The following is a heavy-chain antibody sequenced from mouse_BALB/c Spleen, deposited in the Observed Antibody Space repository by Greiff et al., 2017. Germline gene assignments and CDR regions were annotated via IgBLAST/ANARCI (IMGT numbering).Heavy chain of an antibody. D-gene: IGHD1-1*01. CDR3: TRRDYGSSYAMDY. CDR1: GYTFTSYW. J-gene: IGHJ4*01. V-gene: IGHV1S127*01. CDR2: IDPSDSYT. Sequence: QVQLKQPGAELVKPGASVKMSCKASGYTFTSYWMHWVKQRPGQGLEWIGVIDPSDSYTSYNQKFKGKATLTVDTSSSTAYMQLSSPTSEDSAVYYCTRRDYGSSYAMDYWGQGTSVTVSS.